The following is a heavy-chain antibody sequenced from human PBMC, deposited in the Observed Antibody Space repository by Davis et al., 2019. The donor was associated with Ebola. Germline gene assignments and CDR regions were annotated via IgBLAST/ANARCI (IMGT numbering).Heavy chain of an antibody. D-gene: IGHD4-17*01. CDR2: ISGSGGST. J-gene: IGHJ4*02. CDR1: GFTFSSYA. CDR3: AKDPGTTVTTLTYFDY. Sequence: PGGSLRLSCAASGFTFSSYAMSWVRQAPGKGLEWVSAISGSGGSTYYADSVKGRFTISRDNSKNTLYLQMNSLRAEDTAVYYCAKDPGTTVTTLTYFDYWGQGTLVTVSS. V-gene: IGHV3-23*01.